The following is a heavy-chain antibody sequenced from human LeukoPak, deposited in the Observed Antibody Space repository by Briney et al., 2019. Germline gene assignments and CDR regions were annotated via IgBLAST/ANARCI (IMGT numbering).Heavy chain of an antibody. CDR2: ISAYNGNT. CDR3: TRDIAYSSSWSCYYYYYYVDV. Sequence: GASVTVSFTASGYTFTIYGSSWVRQAPGPGLEWMGWISAYNGNTNYPQKLQVRVTITTDTSTSTDYMELRSVRSDDTAVEYCTRDIAYSSSWSCYYYYYYVDVWGKGTTVTISS. CDR1: GYTFTIYG. D-gene: IGHD6-13*01. J-gene: IGHJ6*03. V-gene: IGHV1-18*01.